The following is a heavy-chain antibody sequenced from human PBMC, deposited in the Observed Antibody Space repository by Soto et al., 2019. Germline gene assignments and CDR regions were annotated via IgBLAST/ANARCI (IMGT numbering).Heavy chain of an antibody. Sequence: EVQLVESAGGLVKPGGSLRLSCAASGFTFSSNSMSWVRQAPGKGLEWVSSISSGGGGIYYADSLKGRFTISRDNAKNSLYLQMNSLRAEDTAVYYCARRYCTNGVCPFDSWGQGTLVTVSS. D-gene: IGHD2-8*01. CDR2: ISSGGGGI. J-gene: IGHJ4*02. CDR1: GFTFSSNS. V-gene: IGHV3-21*01. CDR3: ARRYCTNGVCPFDS.